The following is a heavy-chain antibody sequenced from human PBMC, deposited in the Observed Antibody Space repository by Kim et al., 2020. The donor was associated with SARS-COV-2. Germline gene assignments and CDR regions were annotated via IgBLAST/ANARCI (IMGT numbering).Heavy chain of an antibody. CDR3: ARDLPFNYYDSSGPRGWFDP. J-gene: IGHJ5*02. Sequence: ASVKVSCKASGYTFTSYDINWVRQATGQGLEWMGWMNPNSGNTGYAQKFQGRVTMTRNTSISTAYMELSSLRSEDTAVYYCARDLPFNYYDSSGPRGWFDPWGQGTLVTVAS. D-gene: IGHD3-22*01. CDR2: MNPNSGNT. V-gene: IGHV1-8*01. CDR1: GYTFTSYD.